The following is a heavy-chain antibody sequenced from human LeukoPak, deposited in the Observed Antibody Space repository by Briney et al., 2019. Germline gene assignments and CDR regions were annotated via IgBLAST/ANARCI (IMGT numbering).Heavy chain of an antibody. J-gene: IGHJ4*02. D-gene: IGHD5/OR15-5a*01. V-gene: IGHV4-31*03. CDR3: ARESTDGVRFDY. Sequence: SETLSLTCTVSGGSISSGGYYWSWIRQHPGKGLEWIGYIYYSGSTYYNPSLKSRVTISVDTSKNQFSLKLSSVTAADTAVYSCARESTDGVRFDYWGQGTLVTVSS. CDR2: IYYSGST. CDR1: GGSISSGGYY.